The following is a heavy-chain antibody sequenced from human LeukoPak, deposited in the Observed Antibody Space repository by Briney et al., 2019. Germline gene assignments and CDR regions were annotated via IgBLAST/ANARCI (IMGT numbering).Heavy chain of an antibody. Sequence: SETLSLTCTVSGGSISSYYWSWIRQPPGKGLEWIGYIYYSGSTNYNPSLKSRVTISVDTSKNQFSLKLSSVTAADTAAYYCARFYSTTFDYWGQGTLVTVSS. J-gene: IGHJ4*02. CDR1: GGSISSYY. V-gene: IGHV4-59*01. CDR3: ARFYSTTFDY. D-gene: IGHD4-11*01. CDR2: IYYSGST.